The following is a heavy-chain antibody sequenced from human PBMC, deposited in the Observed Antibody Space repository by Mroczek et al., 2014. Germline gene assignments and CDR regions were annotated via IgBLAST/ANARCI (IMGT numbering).Heavy chain of an antibody. D-gene: IGHD2-15*01. CDR3: ARGGSWGPSECSGGSCYSSVSSFDY. V-gene: IGHV1-8*01. CDR1: GYTFTSYD. CDR2: MNPNSGNT. J-gene: IGHJ4*02. Sequence: VQLVQSGAEVKKPGASVKVSCKASGYTFTSYDINWVRQATGQGLEWMGWMNPNSGNTGYAQKFQGRVTMTRNTSISTAYMELSSLRSEDTAVYYCARGGSWGPSECSGGSCYSSVSSFDYWGQGTLVTVSS.